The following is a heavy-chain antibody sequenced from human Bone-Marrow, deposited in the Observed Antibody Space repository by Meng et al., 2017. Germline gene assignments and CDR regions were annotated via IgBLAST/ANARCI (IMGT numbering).Heavy chain of an antibody. V-gene: IGHV3-15*01. CDR1: GFYFSNAW. J-gene: IGHJ4*02. D-gene: IGHD3-9*01. CDR2: IKSNTDGGTA. Sequence: VHLVGSGGDLVKPGGSLSLSCAASGFYFSNAWMSWVRQAPGKGLEWVGRIKSNTDGGTAEYAAPVTGRFTISRDDSYSTLYLQMSGLRIDDTGIYYCTWDDKAVSDYWGQGTLVTVSS. CDR3: TWDDKAVSDY.